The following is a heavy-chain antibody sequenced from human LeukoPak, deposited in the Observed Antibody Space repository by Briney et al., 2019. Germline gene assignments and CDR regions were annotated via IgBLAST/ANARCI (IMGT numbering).Heavy chain of an antibody. V-gene: IGHV1-69*13. CDR3: ARDRNTIFGVVFYAFDI. J-gene: IGHJ3*02. CDR1: GGTFSSYA. D-gene: IGHD3-3*01. Sequence: SVKVSCKASGGTFSSYAISWVRQAPGQGLEWMGGIIPIFGTANYAQKFQGRATITADESTSTAYMELSSLRSEDTAVYYCARDRNTIFGVVFYAFDIWGQGTMVTVSS. CDR2: IIPIFGTA.